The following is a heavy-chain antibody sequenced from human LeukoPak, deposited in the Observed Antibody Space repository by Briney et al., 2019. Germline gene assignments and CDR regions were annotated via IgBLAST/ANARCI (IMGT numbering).Heavy chain of an antibody. V-gene: IGHV3-20*04. D-gene: IGHD1-20*01. Sequence: PGGSLRLSCAASGFTFDDYGMSWVRQAPGKGLEWVSGINWNGGSTGYADSVKGRFTISRDNAKNSLYLQMNSLRAEDTALYYCARAGITGPYTAHYYMDVWGKGTTVTVSS. J-gene: IGHJ6*03. CDR2: INWNGGST. CDR1: GFTFDDYG. CDR3: ARAGITGPYTAHYYMDV.